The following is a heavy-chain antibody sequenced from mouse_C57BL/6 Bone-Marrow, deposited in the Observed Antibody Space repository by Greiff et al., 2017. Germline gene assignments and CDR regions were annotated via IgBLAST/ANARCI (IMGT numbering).Heavy chain of an antibody. CDR3: ARPATVVDWYFDV. J-gene: IGHJ1*03. D-gene: IGHD1-1*01. CDR1: GYTFTSYW. V-gene: IGHV1-59*01. CDR2: IDPSDSYT. Sequence: QVQLQQPGAELVRPGTSVKLSCKASGYTFTSYWMHWVKQRPGQGLEWIGVIDPSDSYTNYNQKFKGKATLTVETSSSTAYMQLSSLTSEDSAVYYCARPATVVDWYFDVWGTGTTVTVSS.